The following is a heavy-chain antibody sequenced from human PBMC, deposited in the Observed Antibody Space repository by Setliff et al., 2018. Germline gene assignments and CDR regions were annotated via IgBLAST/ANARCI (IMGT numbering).Heavy chain of an antibody. D-gene: IGHD6-6*01. CDR2: IYYSGST. CDR3: ARGQATSSRSSLVY. Sequence: PSETLSLTCSVSGDSIGRVGYYWSWIRQQPGKGLEWIASIYYSGSTYYNPSLKSRLRVSMDSSKNQFYLDLSSVTAADTAVYYCARGQATSSRSSLVYWGQGILVTVSS. CDR1: GDSIGRVGYY. J-gene: IGHJ4*02. V-gene: IGHV4-31*03.